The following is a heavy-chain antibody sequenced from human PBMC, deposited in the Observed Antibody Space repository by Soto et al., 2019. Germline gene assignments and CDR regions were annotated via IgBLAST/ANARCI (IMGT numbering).Heavy chain of an antibody. CDR1: GYTFTSYG. CDR3: ARDGSGIAARPRYYYYGMDV. Sequence: QVQLVQSGAEVKKPGASVKVSCKASGYTFTSYGISWVRQAPGQGLEWMGWISAYNGNTNYAQKLQGRVTMTTDTSTSTAYMELRSLRSDDTAVYHCARDGSGIAARPRYYYYGMDVWGQGTTVTVSS. CDR2: ISAYNGNT. J-gene: IGHJ6*02. D-gene: IGHD6-6*01. V-gene: IGHV1-18*04.